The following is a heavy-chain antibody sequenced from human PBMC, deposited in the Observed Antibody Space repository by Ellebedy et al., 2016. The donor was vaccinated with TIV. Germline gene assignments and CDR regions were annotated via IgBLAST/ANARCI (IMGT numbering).Heavy chain of an antibody. CDR1: GFTFSSYA. CDR2: ISGSGGST. J-gene: IGHJ6*02. CDR3: VNPPDDSSRWGWWYYYYGMDV. D-gene: IGHD6-13*01. V-gene: IGHV3-23*01. Sequence: GESLKISXAASGFTFSSYAMSWVRQAPGKGLEWVSAISGSGGSTYYADSVKGRFTISRDNSKNTLYLQMNSLRAEDTAVYYCVNPPDDSSRWGWWYYYYGMDVWGQGTTVTVSS.